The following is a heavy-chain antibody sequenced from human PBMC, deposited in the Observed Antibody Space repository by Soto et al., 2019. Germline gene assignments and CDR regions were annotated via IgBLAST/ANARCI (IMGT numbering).Heavy chain of an antibody. V-gene: IGHV3-48*01. J-gene: IGHJ3*01. Sequence: GGSPRLSCAASGFTFRNYGMNWVRQAPGKGLEWVSYIGIGSSTKYYADSVKGRFTISRDNAKNSLYLQMNSLRAEDTAVYYCARDQLYYNDVSGRPLNAFDVWGQGTMVPVSS. CDR1: GFTFRNYG. D-gene: IGHD3-22*01. CDR3: ARDQLYYNDVSGRPLNAFDV. CDR2: IGIGSSTK.